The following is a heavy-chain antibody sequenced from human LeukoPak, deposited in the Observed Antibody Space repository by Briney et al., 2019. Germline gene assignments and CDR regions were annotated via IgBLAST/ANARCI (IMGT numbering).Heavy chain of an antibody. J-gene: IGHJ4*02. CDR2: INPNSGGT. CDR3: ARGGSSLLGPPFDY. CDR1: GYTFTGYY. V-gene: IGHV1-2*02. Sequence: ASVKVSCKASGYTFTGYYMHWVRQAPGQGLEWMGWINPNSGGTNYAQKLQGRVTMTTDTSTSTAYMELRSLRSDDTAVYYCARGGSSLLGPPFDYWGQGTLVTVSS. D-gene: IGHD6-13*01.